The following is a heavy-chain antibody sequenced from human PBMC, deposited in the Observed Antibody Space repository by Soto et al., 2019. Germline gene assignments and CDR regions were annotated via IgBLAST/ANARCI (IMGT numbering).Heavy chain of an antibody. CDR1: GDSVSSNTAS. J-gene: IGHJ4*02. V-gene: IGHV6-1*01. CDR2: TYFRSKWYN. D-gene: IGHD5-12*01. CDR3: AKGDNLGPKTGYAFDH. Sequence: PSQTLSLTCAISGDSVSSNTASWNWIRQSPSRGLEWLGRTYFRSKWYNDYAVSVKSRIIINPDTSNNQFSLQLNSVTPEDTAVYFCAKGDNLGPKTGYAFDHWGQGIMVTVSS.